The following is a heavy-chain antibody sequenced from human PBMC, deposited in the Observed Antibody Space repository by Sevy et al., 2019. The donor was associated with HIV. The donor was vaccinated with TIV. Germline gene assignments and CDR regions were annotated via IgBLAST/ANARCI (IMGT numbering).Heavy chain of an antibody. Sequence: SETLSLTCTVSGGSISSYYWSWIRQPPGKGLEWIGYIYYSGSTNYNPSLKSRVTISVDTSKNQFSLKLSSVTAANTAVYYCARDKVHYYDSSVGTMDGMDVWGQGTTVTVSS. CDR2: IYYSGST. V-gene: IGHV4-59*01. J-gene: IGHJ6*02. CDR3: ARDKVHYYDSSVGTMDGMDV. D-gene: IGHD3-22*01. CDR1: GGSISSYY.